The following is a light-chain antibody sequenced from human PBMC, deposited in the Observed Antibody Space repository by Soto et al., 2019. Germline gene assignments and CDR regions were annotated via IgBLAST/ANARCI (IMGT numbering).Light chain of an antibody. CDR1: QSVSSSY. Sequence: EIVLTQSPGTLSLSPGERATLSCRASQSVSSSYLARYQQKPGQAPRLLIYGASSRATGIPDRFSGSGSGTDFTLTISTLEPEDFAVYYCQQYGSSPRTFGQGTKLEIK. CDR2: GAS. CDR3: QQYGSSPRT. J-gene: IGKJ2*01. V-gene: IGKV3-20*01.